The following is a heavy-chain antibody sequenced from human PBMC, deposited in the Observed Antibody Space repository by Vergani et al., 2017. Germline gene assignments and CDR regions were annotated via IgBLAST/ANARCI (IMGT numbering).Heavy chain of an antibody. V-gene: IGHV5-10-1*03. CDR2: IDPSDSYT. D-gene: IGHD3-10*01. J-gene: IGHJ6*02. CDR1: GYSFTSYW. Sequence: EVQLVQSGAEVKKPGESLRISCKGSGYSFTSYWISWVRQMPGKGLEWMGRIDPSDSYTNYSPSFQGHVTISADKSISTAYLQLSSLKASDTAMYYCASSVVRGVYYYYYGMDVWGQGTTVTVSS. CDR3: ASSVVRGVYYYYYGMDV.